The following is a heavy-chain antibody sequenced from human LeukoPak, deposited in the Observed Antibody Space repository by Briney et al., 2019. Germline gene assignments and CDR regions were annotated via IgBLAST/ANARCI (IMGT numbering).Heavy chain of an antibody. Sequence: ASVKVSCKASGYTFTSYYMHWVRQAPGQGLEWMGIITPKGGSTSYAQKFQGRVTMTRDTSTSTVYMELSNLRSEDTAVYYCARVSSDCSSTSCYVCDAFDIWGQGTMVSVS. CDR2: ITPKGGST. D-gene: IGHD2-2*01. J-gene: IGHJ3*02. V-gene: IGHV1-46*01. CDR1: GYTFTSYY. CDR3: ARVSSDCSSTSCYVCDAFDI.